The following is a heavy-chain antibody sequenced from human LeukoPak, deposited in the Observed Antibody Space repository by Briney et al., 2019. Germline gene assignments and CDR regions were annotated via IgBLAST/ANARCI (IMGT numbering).Heavy chain of an antibody. D-gene: IGHD5-18*01. CDR2: ISYDGSNK. J-gene: IGHJ4*02. CDR1: GFTFSSYA. Sequence: GGSLRPSCAASGFTFSSYAMHWVRQAPGKGLEWVAVISYDGSNKYYADSVKGRFTISRDNSKNTLYLQMNSLRAEDTAVYYCARGGYSYGYWGQGTLVTVSS. V-gene: IGHV3-30-3*01. CDR3: ARGGYSYGY.